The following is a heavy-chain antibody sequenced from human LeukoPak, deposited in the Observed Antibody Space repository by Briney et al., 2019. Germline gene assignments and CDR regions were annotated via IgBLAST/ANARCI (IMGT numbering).Heavy chain of an antibody. Sequence: GGSLRLSCAATGFTFGHYTMNWVGQAPGKGLEWVSLISGQGKNKFYEESVEGGFTVARDNTEKYVDLQIKSLRSDDSALYYCAKEHNTGSPNLDSWGQGTLVTVSS. CDR1: GFTFGHYT. J-gene: IGHJ4*02. D-gene: IGHD5-12*01. CDR3: AKEHNTGSPNLDS. CDR2: ISGQGKNK. V-gene: IGHV3-43*01.